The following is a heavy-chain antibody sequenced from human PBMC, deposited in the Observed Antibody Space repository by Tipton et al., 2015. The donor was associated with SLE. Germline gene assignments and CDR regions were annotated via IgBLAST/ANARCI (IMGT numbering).Heavy chain of an antibody. CDR1: GGSMTSYY. Sequence: TLSLTCTVSGGSMTSYYWSWIRQPPGKGLEWIGYIYYGGSTNYNPSLESRVTMSVDTSKNQFSLKLRSVTAADTAIYYCARGLQAFCGGDCPFDLWGQGTLVTVSS. CDR3: ARGLQAFCGGDCPFDL. V-gene: IGHV4-59*12. J-gene: IGHJ5*02. D-gene: IGHD2-21*02. CDR2: IYYGGST.